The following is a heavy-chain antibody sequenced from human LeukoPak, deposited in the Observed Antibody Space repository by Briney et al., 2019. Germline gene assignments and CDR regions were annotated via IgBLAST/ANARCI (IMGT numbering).Heavy chain of an antibody. CDR2: INPNSGGA. D-gene: IGHD3-9*01. CDR1: GYTFTGYY. CDR3: ARDHLPDYDILTGYYGSGWFDP. Sequence: ASVKVSCKASGYTFTGYYMHWVRQAPGQGLEWMGWINPNSGGANYAQKFQGRVTMTTDTSTSTAYMELRSLRSDDTAVYYCARDHLPDYDILTGYYGSGWFDPWGQGTLVTVSS. J-gene: IGHJ5*02. V-gene: IGHV1-2*02.